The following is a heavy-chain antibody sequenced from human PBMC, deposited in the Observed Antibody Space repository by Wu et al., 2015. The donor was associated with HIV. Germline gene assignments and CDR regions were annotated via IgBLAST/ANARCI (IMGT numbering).Heavy chain of an antibody. Sequence: QVQLVQSGAEVKKPGSSVRVSCKVSGNTLTSYAISWVRQAPGQGLEWMGRIIPISGTANYAQKFQGRVTITADESTSTAYMELSSLRSEDTAVYYCARDEGYSYGPYYFDYWGQGTLVTVSS. CDR1: GNTLTSYA. D-gene: IGHD5-18*01. V-gene: IGHV1-69*13. J-gene: IGHJ4*02. CDR2: IIPISGTA. CDR3: ARDEGYSYGPYYFDY.